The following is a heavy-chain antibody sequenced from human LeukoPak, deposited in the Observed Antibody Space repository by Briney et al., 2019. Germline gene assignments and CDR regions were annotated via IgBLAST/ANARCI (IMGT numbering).Heavy chain of an antibody. Sequence: KPGGSLRLSCAASGFIFRNYVVAWVRQAPGKGLEWVSSISSSSSYIYYADSVKGRFTISRDNAKNSLYLQMNSLRAEDTAVYYCARDRPAGIAVADYWGQGTLVTVSS. V-gene: IGHV3-21*04. CDR2: ISSSSSYI. D-gene: IGHD6-19*01. J-gene: IGHJ4*02. CDR3: ARDRPAGIAVADY. CDR1: GFIFRNYV.